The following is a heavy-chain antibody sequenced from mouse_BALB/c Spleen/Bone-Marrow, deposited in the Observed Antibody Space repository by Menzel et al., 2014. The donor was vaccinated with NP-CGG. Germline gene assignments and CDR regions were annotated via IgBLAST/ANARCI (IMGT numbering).Heavy chain of an antibody. J-gene: IGHJ2*01. V-gene: IGHV5-9-3*01. CDR3: ARHGITRLLDY. CDR1: GFTFSSYA. D-gene: IGHD2-4*01. Sequence: EVKVVESGGGLVKPGGSLKLPCAASGFTFSSYAMSRVRQTPEKRLEWVATISSGGSYTYYPDSVKGRFTISRDNAKNTLYLQMSSLRSEDTAMYYCARHGITRLLDYWGQGTTLTVSS. CDR2: ISSGGSYT.